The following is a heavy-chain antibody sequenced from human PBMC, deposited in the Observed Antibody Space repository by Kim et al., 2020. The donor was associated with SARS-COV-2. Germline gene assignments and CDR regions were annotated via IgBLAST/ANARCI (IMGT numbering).Heavy chain of an antibody. CDR3: VKGPVLYDRSAFHL. V-gene: IGHV3-30*18. CDR2: ISDDGNTK. J-gene: IGHJ2*01. Sequence: GGSLRLSCAASGFTFSSYAMHWVRQAPGKGLEWVAFISDDGNTKYYADSVRGRFILSRDNSKNPLDLLMSSLRPDDTAIYFCVKGPVLYDRSAFHLWGRGTLATLYS. D-gene: IGHD3-10*01. CDR1: GFTFSSYA.